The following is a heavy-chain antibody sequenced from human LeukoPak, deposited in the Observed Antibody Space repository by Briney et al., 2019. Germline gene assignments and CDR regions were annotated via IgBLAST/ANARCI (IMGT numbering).Heavy chain of an antibody. CDR2: INPNSGGT. J-gene: IGHJ4*02. CDR3: AREYYDSSGYYYFDY. V-gene: IGHV1-2*02. Sequence: GASVKVSCKASGYTFTGYYMHRVRQAPGQGLEWMGWINPNSGGTNYAQKFQGRVTMTRDTSISTAYMELSRLRSDDTAVYYCAREYYDSSGYYYFDYWGQGTLVTVSS. CDR1: GYTFTGYY. D-gene: IGHD3-22*01.